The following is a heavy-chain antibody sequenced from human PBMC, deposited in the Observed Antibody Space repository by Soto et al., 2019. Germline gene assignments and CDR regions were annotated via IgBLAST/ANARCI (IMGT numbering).Heavy chain of an antibody. CDR1: GGSINDYY. V-gene: IGHV4-59*01. CDR2: FYSLGTS. Sequence: PSETLSLTCTISGGSINDYYWSWIRQSPGKGLEWIGFFYSLGTSYYNPSLKSRVTISLDTSKREYSLTLSFVTAADTAVYYCATGRYSYGSEYWGQGALVTVSS. J-gene: IGHJ4*02. D-gene: IGHD3-10*01. CDR3: ATGRYSYGSEY.